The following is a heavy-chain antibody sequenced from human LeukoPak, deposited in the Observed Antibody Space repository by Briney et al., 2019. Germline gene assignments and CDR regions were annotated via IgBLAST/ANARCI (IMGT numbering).Heavy chain of an antibody. Sequence: GRSLRLSCAASGFTFSSYGMHWVRQAPGKGLEWVAVIWYDGSNKYYADSVKGRFTISRDNSKNTLYLQMNSLRAEDTAVYYCAKDITYYYDSSGYYYAHNWGQGTLGTVSS. CDR3: AKDITYYYDSSGYYYAHN. J-gene: IGHJ4*02. D-gene: IGHD3-22*01. V-gene: IGHV3-33*06. CDR1: GFTFSSYG. CDR2: IWYDGSNK.